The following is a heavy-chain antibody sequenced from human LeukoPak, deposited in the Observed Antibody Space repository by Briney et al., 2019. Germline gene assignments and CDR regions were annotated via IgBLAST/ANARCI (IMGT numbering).Heavy chain of an antibody. Sequence: PGGSLRLSCAASGFTFSDYYMNWIRQAPGKGLEWVSYISSSGATIYYADSVKGRFTVSRDNAKNSLYPQMNSLRAEDTAVYYCARAGVRTGTFDYWGQGSLVTVSS. V-gene: IGHV3-11*01. CDR1: GFTFSDYY. J-gene: IGHJ4*02. CDR2: ISSSGATI. D-gene: IGHD1-7*01. CDR3: ARAGVRTGTFDY.